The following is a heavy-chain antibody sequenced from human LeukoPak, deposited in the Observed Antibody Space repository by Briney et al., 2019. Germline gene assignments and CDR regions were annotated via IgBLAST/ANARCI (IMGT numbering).Heavy chain of an antibody. CDR3: ARVRHGAFDI. V-gene: IGHV4-59*01. Sequence: SETLSLTCTVSGGSISSYYWSWIRQPPGRGLEWIGYIYYSGSTNYNPSLKSRVTISVDTSKNQFSLKLSSVTAADTAVYYCARVRHGAFDIWGQGTMVTVSS. CDR2: IYYSGST. CDR1: GGSISSYY. J-gene: IGHJ3*02.